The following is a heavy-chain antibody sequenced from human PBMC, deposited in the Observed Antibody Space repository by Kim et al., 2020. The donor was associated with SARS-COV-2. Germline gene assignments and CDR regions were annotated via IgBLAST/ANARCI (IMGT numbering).Heavy chain of an antibody. J-gene: IGHJ4*02. Sequence: SETLSLTCAVSGGSISSSNWWSWVRQPPGKGLEWIGEIYHSGSTNYNPSLKSRVTISVDKSKNQFSLKLSSVTAADTAVYYCARLGHRVAGTFDYWGQGTLVTVSS. D-gene: IGHD6-19*01. V-gene: IGHV4-4*02. CDR3: ARLGHRVAGTFDY. CDR1: GGSISSSNW. CDR2: IYHSGST.